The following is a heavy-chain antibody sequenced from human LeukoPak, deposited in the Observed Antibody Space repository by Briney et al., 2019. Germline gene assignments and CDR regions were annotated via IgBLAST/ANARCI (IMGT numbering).Heavy chain of an antibody. D-gene: IGHD3-9*01. CDR3: AKAAGRYFDWLSFDY. Sequence: GRSLRLSCAASGFTFSSYGMHWVRQAPGKGLEWVAVISYDGSKKYYADSVKGRFTISGDNSKNTLYLQMNSLRAEDTAVYYCAKAAGRYFDWLSFDYWGQGTLVTVSS. CDR1: GFTFSSYG. CDR2: ISYDGSKK. V-gene: IGHV3-30*18. J-gene: IGHJ4*02.